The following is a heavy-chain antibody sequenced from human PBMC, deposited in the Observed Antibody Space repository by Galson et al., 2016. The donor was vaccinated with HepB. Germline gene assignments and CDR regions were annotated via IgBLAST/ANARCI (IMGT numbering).Heavy chain of an antibody. CDR1: GGSISSGGYY. Sequence: TLSLTCTVSGGSISSGGYYWSWIRQHPGKGLGWIGFIYYSGSTYYNPSLKCRVIMSLDTSKNQLSLKLSSVTAADTAVYYCAGVGRLDFWSGYYVPPFDYWGQGTLVTVSS. D-gene: IGHD3-3*01. J-gene: IGHJ4*02. V-gene: IGHV4-31*03. CDR2: IYYSGST. CDR3: AGVGRLDFWSGYYVPPFDY.